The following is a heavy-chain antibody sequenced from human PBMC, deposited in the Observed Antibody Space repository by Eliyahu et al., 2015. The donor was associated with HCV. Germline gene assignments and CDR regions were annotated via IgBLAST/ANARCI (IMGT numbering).Heavy chain of an antibody. V-gene: IGHV4-39*01. D-gene: IGHD2-15*01. CDR2: VYYSGSP. J-gene: IGHJ4*02. CDR3: ARQVVATTIFDY. Sequence: QLQLQESGPGLVKPSETLSXTCTVSGGSITSSSPGKGLEWIANVYYSGSPSYNPSLKSRVTISADTSKNQFSLKLSSVTAADTAVYYCARQVVATTIFDYWGQGTLVTVSS. CDR1: GGSITSSS.